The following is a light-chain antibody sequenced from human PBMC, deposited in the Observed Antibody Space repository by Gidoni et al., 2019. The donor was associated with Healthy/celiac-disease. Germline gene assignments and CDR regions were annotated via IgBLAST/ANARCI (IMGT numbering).Light chain of an antibody. CDR2: GAS. CDR1: QSVSSSY. V-gene: IGKV3D-7*01. Sequence: EIVMTQSPATLSLSPGERATLSCRASQSVSSSYLSWYQQKPGQAPRLLIYGASTRATGIPARFSGSGSGTDFTLTISSLQPEDFAVYDCQQDYPPFTFGPGTKVDIK. CDR3: QQDYPPFT. J-gene: IGKJ3*01.